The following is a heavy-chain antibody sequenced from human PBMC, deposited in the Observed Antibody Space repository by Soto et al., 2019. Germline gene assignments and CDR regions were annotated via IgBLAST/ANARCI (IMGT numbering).Heavy chain of an antibody. J-gene: IGHJ5*02. D-gene: IGHD6-19*01. V-gene: IGHV3-53*02. Sequence: EVQLVETGGGLIQPGGSLRLSCAASGFSVSNNYMSWVRQAPGKGLEWVSIIHAGGSTYYADSVKGRFTISRDNSKNTVYLQMNGLTDEDTAMYYSASLAVAEGFDPWGQGTLVTVSS. CDR3: ASLAVAEGFDP. CDR1: GFSVSNNY. CDR2: IHAGGST.